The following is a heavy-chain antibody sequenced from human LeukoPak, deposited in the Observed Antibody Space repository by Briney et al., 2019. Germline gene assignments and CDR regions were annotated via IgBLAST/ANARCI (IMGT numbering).Heavy chain of an antibody. V-gene: IGHV1-18*01. J-gene: IGHJ4*02. D-gene: IGHD3-22*01. CDR2: ISAYNGNT. CDR1: GGTFSSYA. CDR3: ARAPYYDSSGYPSG. Sequence: ASVKVSCKASGGTFSSYAISWVRQAPGQGLEWMGWISAYNGNTNNAQKLQGRVTMTTDTSTSTAYMELRSLRSDDTAVYYCARAPYYDSSGYPSGWGQGTLVTVSS.